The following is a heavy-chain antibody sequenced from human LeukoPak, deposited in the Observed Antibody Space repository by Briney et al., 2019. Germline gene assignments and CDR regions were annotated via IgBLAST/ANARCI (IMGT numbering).Heavy chain of an antibody. Sequence: GGSLRLSCAASGFTFSSYGMHWVRQAPGKGLEWVAVIWYDGSNKYYADSVKGRFTISRDNAKNSLDLQMNSLKVEDTAVYYCATPAAGPGAEYSLYWGQGTLVIVSS. V-gene: IGHV3-33*03. CDR1: GFTFSSYG. D-gene: IGHD6-13*01. CDR3: ATPAAGPGAEYSLY. CDR2: IWYDGSNK. J-gene: IGHJ1*01.